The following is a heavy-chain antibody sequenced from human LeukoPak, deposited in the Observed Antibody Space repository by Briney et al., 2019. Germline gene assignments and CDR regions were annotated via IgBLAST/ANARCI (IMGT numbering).Heavy chain of an antibody. V-gene: IGHV4-59*01. Sequence: SETLSLTCTVSGGSISRYYWSWIRQPPGKGLEWIGYIYYSGSTNYNPSLKSRVTISLDTSKNQFSLKLSSVTAADTAVYYCARASGSGSYYPYYYGTDVWGQGTTVTVSS. J-gene: IGHJ6*02. D-gene: IGHD3-10*01. CDR1: GGSISRYY. CDR3: ARASGSGSYYPYYYGTDV. CDR2: IYYSGST.